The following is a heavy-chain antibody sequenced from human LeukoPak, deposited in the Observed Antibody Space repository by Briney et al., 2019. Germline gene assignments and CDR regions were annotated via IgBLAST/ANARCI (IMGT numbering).Heavy chain of an antibody. CDR3: ARGGYCSSTSCTCNDY. J-gene: IGHJ4*02. D-gene: IGHD2-2*01. Sequence: GGSLRLSCAASGFTFSSYSMNWVRQAPGKGLEWVSSISSSSSYIYYADSVKGRFTISRDNAKNSLYLQMNSLRAEDTAVYYCARGGYCSSTSCTCNDYWGQGTLVTVSS. CDR2: ISSSSSYI. V-gene: IGHV3-21*01. CDR1: GFTFSSYS.